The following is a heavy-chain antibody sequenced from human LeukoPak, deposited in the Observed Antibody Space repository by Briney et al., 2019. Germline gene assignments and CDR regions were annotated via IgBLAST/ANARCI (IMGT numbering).Heavy chain of an antibody. Sequence: SVKVSCKASGGTFSSYDISWVRQAPGQGLEWMGGIIPIFGTANYAQKFQGRVTITADESTSTAYMELSSLRSEDTAVYYCASSYYDSSGYYYDWFDPWGQGTLVTVSS. CDR2: IIPIFGTA. J-gene: IGHJ5*02. D-gene: IGHD3-22*01. V-gene: IGHV1-69*13. CDR1: GGTFSSYD. CDR3: ASSYYDSSGYYYDWFDP.